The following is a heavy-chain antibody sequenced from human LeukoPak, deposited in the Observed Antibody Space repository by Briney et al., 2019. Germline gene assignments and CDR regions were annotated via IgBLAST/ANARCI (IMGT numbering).Heavy chain of an antibody. D-gene: IGHD6-6*01. CDR2: IYTSGST. Sequence: SETLSLTCTVSGGSISSYYWSWIRQPAGKGLEWIGRIYTSGSTNYNPSLKSRVTMSVDTSKNQFSLKLSSVTAADTAVYYCARDYTQRYSSSSGWFDPWGQGTLVTVSS. V-gene: IGHV4-4*07. CDR1: GGSISSYY. CDR3: ARDYTQRYSSSSGWFDP. J-gene: IGHJ5*02.